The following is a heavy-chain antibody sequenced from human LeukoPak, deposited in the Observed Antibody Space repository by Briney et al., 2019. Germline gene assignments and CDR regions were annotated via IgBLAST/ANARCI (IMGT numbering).Heavy chain of an antibody. CDR3: ARGHPYYFDY. CDR2: ISKSGSKITI. Sequence: PGGSLRLSCVASGFTFSSYEINWVRQAPGKGLEWVSYISKSGSKITIYYADSVKGRFTISRHNSKNTLYLQMNSLRAEDTAVYYCARGHPYYFDYWGQGSLVTVSS. J-gene: IGHJ4*02. V-gene: IGHV3-48*03. CDR1: GFTFSSYE.